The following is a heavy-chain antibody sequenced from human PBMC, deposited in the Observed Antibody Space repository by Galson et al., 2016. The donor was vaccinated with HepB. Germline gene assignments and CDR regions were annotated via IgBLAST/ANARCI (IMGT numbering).Heavy chain of an antibody. Sequence: SETLSLTCTVSGGSISSRNYYWVWIRRPPGKGLEWIGSIFYTGSTYYNPSLKSRVTISVDTPKNQFSLKLNSVTAADTAVYYCARKAYGQRPLYFYYGMDVWGPGTTVTVSS. CDR3: ARKAYGQRPLYFYYGMDV. CDR1: GGSISSRNYY. V-gene: IGHV4-39*01. J-gene: IGHJ6*02. CDR2: IFYTGST. D-gene: IGHD3-10*01.